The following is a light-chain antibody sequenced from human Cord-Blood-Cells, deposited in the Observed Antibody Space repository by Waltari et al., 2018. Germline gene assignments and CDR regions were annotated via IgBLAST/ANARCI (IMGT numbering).Light chain of an antibody. Sequence: TQSPGTLSLSPGERATLSYRASQSVSSSYLAWYQQKPGQAPRLLIYGASSRATGIPDRFSGSGSGTDFTLTISRLEPEDFAVYYCQQYGSSPQTFGQGTKVEIK. J-gene: IGKJ1*01. V-gene: IGKV3-20*01. CDR2: GAS. CDR1: QSVSSSY. CDR3: QQYGSSPQT.